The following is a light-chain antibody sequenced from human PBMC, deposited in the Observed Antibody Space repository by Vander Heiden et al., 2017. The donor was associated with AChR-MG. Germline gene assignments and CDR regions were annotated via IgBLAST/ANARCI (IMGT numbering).Light chain of an antibody. J-gene: IGLJ1*01. CDR1: DSNIGAGFD. CDR3: QSYDSDFYV. Sequence: QSVLTQPPSVSGAPGQRVTISCTGSDSNIGAGFDVHWYQHLPGRAPKLLIYGNTHRPSGVPDRFSGSKSGTSASLAITGLQLEDEADYYCQSYDSDFYVFGTGTRVTVL. V-gene: IGLV1-40*01. CDR2: GNT.